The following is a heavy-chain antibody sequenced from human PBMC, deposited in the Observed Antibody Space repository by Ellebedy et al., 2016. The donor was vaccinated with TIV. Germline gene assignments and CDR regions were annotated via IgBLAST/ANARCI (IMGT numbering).Heavy chain of an antibody. CDR3: TTGRSDYYHYYGMDV. CDR2: IRSKTNSYAT. J-gene: IGHJ6*02. V-gene: IGHV3-73*01. Sequence: GGSLRLXXAASGFTFSGSAMHWVRQASGKGLEWVGRIRSKTNSYATAYAASEKGRFTISRDDSKNTAYLQMNSLKTEDTAVYYRTTGRSDYYHYYGMDVWGQGTTVTVSS. CDR1: GFTFSGSA.